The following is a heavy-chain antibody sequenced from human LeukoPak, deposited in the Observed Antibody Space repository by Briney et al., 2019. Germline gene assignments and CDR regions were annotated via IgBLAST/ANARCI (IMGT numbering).Heavy chain of an antibody. CDR1: GGSISSGGYY. CDR2: IYYSGTT. Sequence: SQTLSLTCTVSGGSISSGGYYWSWIRQHPGKGLEWIGYIYYSGTTYYNPSLKSRVTISVATSKNQFSLKLSSVTAADTAVYYCARDYGPYFFDYWGQGTLVTVSS. V-gene: IGHV4-31*03. CDR3: ARDYGPYFFDY. D-gene: IGHD4-17*01. J-gene: IGHJ4*02.